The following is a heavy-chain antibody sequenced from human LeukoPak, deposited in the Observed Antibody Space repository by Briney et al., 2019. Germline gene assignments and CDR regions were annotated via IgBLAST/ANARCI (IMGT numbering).Heavy chain of an antibody. D-gene: IGHD3-9*01. V-gene: IGHV4-59*01. CDR2: IHYSGST. CDR3: ARDDILTGYYGNFDF. Sequence: PSETLSLTCTVSGGSIGSYYWTWIWQPPGKGLEWIAYIHYSGSTSSNSSLKSRVTVSVDTSNNQFSLKLTSVTAADTAVYYCARDDILTGYYGNFDFWGQGTLVTVSS. J-gene: IGHJ4*02. CDR1: GGSIGSYY.